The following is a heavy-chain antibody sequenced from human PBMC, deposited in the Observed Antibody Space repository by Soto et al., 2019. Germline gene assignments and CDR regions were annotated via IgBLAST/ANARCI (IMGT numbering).Heavy chain of an antibody. CDR1: GVSVSSSSDY. CDR2: IYYSGST. D-gene: IGHD1-7*01. Sequence: SVTMSVTSTVAGVSVSSSSDYWGWIRKPPGKGLEWIGSIYYSGSTYYNPSLKSRVTISVDTSKNQFSLKLSSVTAADTAVYYCAEVGITGTTGWFDPWGQGTLVTVSS. CDR3: AEVGITGTTGWFDP. J-gene: IGHJ5*02. V-gene: IGHV4-39*01.